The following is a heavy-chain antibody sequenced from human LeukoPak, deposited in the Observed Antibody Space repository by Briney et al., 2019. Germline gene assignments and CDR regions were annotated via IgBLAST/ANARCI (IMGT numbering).Heavy chain of an antibody. CDR2: IYYSGST. CDR3: ARDYSYGLDY. D-gene: IGHD5-18*01. V-gene: IGHV4-61*01. J-gene: IGHJ4*02. Sequence: SETLSLTCTVSGGSISSDNYSWSWIRQPPGKGLEWIGYIYYSGSTNYNPSLKSRVTISVDTSKNQFSLKLSSVTAADTAVYYCARDYSYGLDYWGQGTLVTVSS. CDR1: GGSISSDNYS.